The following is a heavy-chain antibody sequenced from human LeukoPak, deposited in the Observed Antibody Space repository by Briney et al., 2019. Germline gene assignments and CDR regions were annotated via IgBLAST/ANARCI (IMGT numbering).Heavy chain of an antibody. CDR2: ISTSGSTI. D-gene: IGHD6-6*01. Sequence: GGSLRLSCAGSGFTFSDYYMSWIRQAPGEGLEWVSYISTSGSTIYYADSVKGRFTISRDNAKNSLYLQMNSLRADDTAVYYCARAGIAARPDYYYGMDVWGQGTTVTVSS. CDR3: ARAGIAARPDYYYGMDV. J-gene: IGHJ6*02. V-gene: IGHV3-11*01. CDR1: GFTFSDYY.